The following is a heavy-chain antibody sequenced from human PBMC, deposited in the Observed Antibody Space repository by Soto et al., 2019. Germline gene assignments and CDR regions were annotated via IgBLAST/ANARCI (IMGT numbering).Heavy chain of an antibody. D-gene: IGHD3-22*01. Sequence: GSLRLSCAASGFTFSSYAMHWVRQAPGKGLEWVAVISYDGSNKYYADSVKGRFTISRDNSKNTLYLQMNSLRAEDTAVYYCARDPQYYYDSSGYPDYWGQGTLVTVSS. CDR3: ARDPQYYYDSSGYPDY. V-gene: IGHV3-30-3*01. CDR1: GFTFSSYA. J-gene: IGHJ4*02. CDR2: ISYDGSNK.